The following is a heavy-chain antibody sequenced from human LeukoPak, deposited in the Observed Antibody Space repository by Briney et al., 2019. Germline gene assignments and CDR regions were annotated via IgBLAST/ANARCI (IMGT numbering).Heavy chain of an antibody. D-gene: IGHD4-17*01. CDR2: MSYDGSNK. V-gene: IGHV3-30-3*01. Sequence: GRSLRLSCAASGFTFSNYAMHWVRQAPGKGLEWVALMSYDGSNKFYADSVKSRFTISRDNSKSTLYLQMNSLKAEDTAVYYCARGGVTTMTLRDLWLDYWGQGTLVTVSS. J-gene: IGHJ4*02. CDR3: ARGGVTTMTLRDLWLDY. CDR1: GFTFSNYA.